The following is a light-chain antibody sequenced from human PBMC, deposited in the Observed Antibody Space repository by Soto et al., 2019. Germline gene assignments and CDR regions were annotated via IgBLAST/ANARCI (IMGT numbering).Light chain of an antibody. CDR2: DAS. CDR1: QSISSW. Sequence: DIQMTQSPSTLSASVGDRVSITCRASQSISSWLAWYQQKPGKAPKLLICDASSLESGVPSRFSGSGSGTEFTLTISSLQPDDFATYYCQQYNSYLTFGQGTKVGIK. V-gene: IGKV1-5*01. J-gene: IGKJ1*01. CDR3: QQYNSYLT.